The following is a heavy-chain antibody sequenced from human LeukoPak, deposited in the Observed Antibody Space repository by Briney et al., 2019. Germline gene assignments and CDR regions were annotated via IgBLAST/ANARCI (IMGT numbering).Heavy chain of an antibody. J-gene: IGHJ5*02. CDR1: GYTFTSYG. D-gene: IGHD2-2*01. V-gene: IGHV1-18*01. CDR3: ARERGREYCSSTSCYSRTYNWFDP. CDR2: ISAYNGNT. Sequence: GASVKVSCKASGYTFTSYGISWVRQAPGQGLEWMGWISAYNGNTNYAQKLQGRVTMTTDTSTSTAYMELRSLRSDDTAVYYCARERGREYCSSTSCYSRTYNWFDPWGQGTLVTVSS.